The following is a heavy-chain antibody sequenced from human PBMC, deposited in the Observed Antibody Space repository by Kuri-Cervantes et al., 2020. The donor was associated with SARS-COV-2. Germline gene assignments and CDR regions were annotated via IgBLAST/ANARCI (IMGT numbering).Heavy chain of an antibody. V-gene: IGHV1-2*06. CDR3: AREDTAMVTDYYYGMDV. Sequence: ASVKVSCKASGGTFSSYTISWVRQAPGQGLEWVGRINPNSGGTNYAQKFQGRVTMTRDTSISTAYMELSRLRSDDTAVYYCAREDTAMVTDYYYGMDVWGQGTTVTVSS. J-gene: IGHJ6*02. CDR2: INPNSGGT. CDR1: GGTFSSYT. D-gene: IGHD5-18*01.